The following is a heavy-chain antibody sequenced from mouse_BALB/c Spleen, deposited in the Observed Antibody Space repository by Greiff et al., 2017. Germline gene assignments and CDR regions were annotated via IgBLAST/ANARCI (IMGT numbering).Heavy chain of an antibody. V-gene: IGHV14-3*02. CDR1: GFNIKDTY. CDR3: ARWDLGRGDY. D-gene: IGHD4-1*01. Sequence: VHVKQSGAELVKPGASVKLSCTASGFNIKDTYMHWVKQRPEQGLEWIGRIDPANGNTKYDPKFQGKATITADTSSNTAYLQLSSLTSEDTAVYYCARWDLGRGDYWGQGTSVTVSS. J-gene: IGHJ4*01. CDR2: IDPANGNT.